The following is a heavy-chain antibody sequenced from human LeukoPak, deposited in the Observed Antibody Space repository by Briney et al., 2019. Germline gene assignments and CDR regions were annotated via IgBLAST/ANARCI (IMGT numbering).Heavy chain of an antibody. D-gene: IGHD3-10*01. CDR2: IYYSGST. Sequence: SETLSLTCTVSGGSISSSSYYWGWVRQPPGRGLEWSGSIYYSGSTYYNPSLKSRVTISVDTSKNQFSLQLSSVTAADTAVYYCARLSAPMVRGVGAFDIWGQGTMVTVSS. J-gene: IGHJ3*02. CDR1: GGSISSSSYY. V-gene: IGHV4-39*01. CDR3: ARLSAPMVRGVGAFDI.